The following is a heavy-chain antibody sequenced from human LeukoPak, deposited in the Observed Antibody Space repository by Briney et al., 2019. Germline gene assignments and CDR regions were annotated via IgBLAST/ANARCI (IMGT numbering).Heavy chain of an antibody. CDR1: GYTFTGYY. D-gene: IGHD5-18*01. Sequence: GASVKVSCKASGYTFTGYYMHWVRQAPGQGLGWMGWINPNSGGTNYAQKFQGRVTMTRDTSISTAYMELSRLRSDDTAVYYCARDGYSYGFHFDYWGQGTLVTVSS. CDR2: INPNSGGT. J-gene: IGHJ4*02. CDR3: ARDGYSYGFHFDY. V-gene: IGHV1-2*02.